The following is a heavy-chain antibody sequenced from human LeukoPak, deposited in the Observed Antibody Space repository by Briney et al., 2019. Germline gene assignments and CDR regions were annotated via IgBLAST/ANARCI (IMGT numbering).Heavy chain of an antibody. V-gene: IGHV1-69*04. CDR1: GGTFSSYA. CDR2: IIPILGIA. J-gene: IGHJ6*02. CDR3: ARAPRGAVAKPGGYYYGMDV. Sequence: ASVKVSCKASGGTFSSYAISWVRQAPGQGLEWMGRIIPILGIANYAQKFQGRVTITADKSTSTAYMELSSLRSEDTAVYYCARAPRGAVAKPGGYYYGMDVWGQGTTVTLSS. D-gene: IGHD6-19*01.